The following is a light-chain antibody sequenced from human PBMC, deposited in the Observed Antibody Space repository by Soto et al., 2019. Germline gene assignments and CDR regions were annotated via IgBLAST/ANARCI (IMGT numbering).Light chain of an antibody. CDR1: QSVSSSY. Sequence: IVLTQSPGTLSLSPGERATLSCRAIQSVSSSYLAWYQQKPGQAPRLLIYGASTRATGIPARFSGSGSGTEFTLTISSLQSEDFAVYYCQQYNNWPPFTFGQGTRLEIK. CDR2: GAS. CDR3: QQYNNWPPFT. V-gene: IGKV3-15*01. J-gene: IGKJ5*01.